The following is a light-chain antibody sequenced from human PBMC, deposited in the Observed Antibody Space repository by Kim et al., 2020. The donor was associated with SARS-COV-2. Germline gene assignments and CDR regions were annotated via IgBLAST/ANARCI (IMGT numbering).Light chain of an antibody. CDR2: GHS. J-gene: IGLJ2*01. V-gene: IGLV1-40*01. CDR1: SSNIGAGYD. CDR3: QSYDNSLSGV. Sequence: GQRVNISCTGSSSNIGAGYDVNWYQQLPGKAPKLLIYGHSNRPSGVPDRFSGSKSGTSASLAITGLQAEDEADYYCQSYDNSLSGVFGGGTQLTVL.